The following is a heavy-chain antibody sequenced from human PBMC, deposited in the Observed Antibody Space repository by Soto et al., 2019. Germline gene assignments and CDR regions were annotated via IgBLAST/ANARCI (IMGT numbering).Heavy chain of an antibody. CDR3: ARLRSGSYAPFDY. CDR2: IYYSGST. Sequence: PSETLSLTCTVSGGSVSSGSYYWSWIRQPPGKGLEWIGYIYYSGSTNHNPSLKSRVTISVDTSKNQFSLKLSSVTAADTAVYYCARLRSGSYAPFDYWGQGTLVTVSS. CDR1: GGSVSSGSYY. V-gene: IGHV4-61*01. D-gene: IGHD1-26*01. J-gene: IGHJ4*02.